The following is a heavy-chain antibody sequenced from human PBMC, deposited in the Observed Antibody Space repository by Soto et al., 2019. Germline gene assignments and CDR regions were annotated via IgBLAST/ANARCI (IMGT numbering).Heavy chain of an antibody. CDR1: GGSISSYY. V-gene: IGHV4-59*01. D-gene: IGHD3-3*01. Sequence: SETLSLTCTVSGGSISSYYWSWIRQPPGKGLEWIGYIYYSGSTNYNPSLKSRVTISVDTSKNQFSLKLSSVTAADTAVYYCARDVFGVDTGFDPWVQGTLVTVSS. J-gene: IGHJ5*02. CDR3: ARDVFGVDTGFDP. CDR2: IYYSGST.